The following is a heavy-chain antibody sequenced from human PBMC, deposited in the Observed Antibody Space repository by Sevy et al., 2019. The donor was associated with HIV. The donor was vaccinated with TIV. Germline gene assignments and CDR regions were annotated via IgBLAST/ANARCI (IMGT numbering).Heavy chain of an antibody. V-gene: IGHV3-7*01. CDR3: ATFSVGY. CDR1: GFTFSDSW. J-gene: IGHJ4*02. CDR2: INQDGNEK. Sequence: GGSLRLSCAASGFTFSDSWMHWVRQAPGKGLKWVANINQDGNEKYYVDSVKGRFTISRDNAKNSLYLQMNSLRDDDTAVYYCATFSVGYWGQGTLVTVS. D-gene: IGHD3-3*01.